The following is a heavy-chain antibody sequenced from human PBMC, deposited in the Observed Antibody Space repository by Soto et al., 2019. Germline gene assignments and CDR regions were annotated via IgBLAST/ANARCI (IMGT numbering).Heavy chain of an antibody. Sequence: QVQLQESGPGLVKPSETLSLTCTVSGGSVSSGSYYWSWIRQPPGKGLEWIGYIYYSGSTNYNPTLKRRVTISVDTSKNQFSLKLSSVTAADTAVYYCARLTTGTLKDDYWGQGTLVTVSS. V-gene: IGHV4-61*01. D-gene: IGHD1-1*01. J-gene: IGHJ4*02. CDR2: IYYSGST. CDR1: GGSVSSGSYY. CDR3: ARLTTGTLKDDY.